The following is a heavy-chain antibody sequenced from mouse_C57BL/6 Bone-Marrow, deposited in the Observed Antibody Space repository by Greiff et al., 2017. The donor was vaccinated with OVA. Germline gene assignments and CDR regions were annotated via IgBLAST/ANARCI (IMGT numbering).Heavy chain of an antibody. CDR2: ISNGGGST. V-gene: IGHV5-12*01. J-gene: IGHJ4*01. CDR1: GFTFSDYY. CDR3: ARQGGVDY. Sequence: DVHLVESGGGLVQPGGSLKLSCAASGFTFSDYYMYWVRQTPEKRLEWVAYISNGGGSTYYPDTVKGRFTISRDNAKNTLYLQMSRLKSEDTAMYYCARQGGVDYWGQGTSVTVSS.